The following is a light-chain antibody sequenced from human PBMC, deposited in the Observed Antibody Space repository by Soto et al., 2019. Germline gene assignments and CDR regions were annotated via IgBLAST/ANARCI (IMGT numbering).Light chain of an antibody. J-gene: IGKJ4*01. CDR2: DAS. CDR3: QQFSSYPLT. CDR1: QTVRNNY. V-gene: IGKV3-20*01. Sequence: VYPQSLRTLAFSPWQRHPHSCRASQTVRNNYLAWYQQKPGQAPSLLIYDASSRAAGIPARFSGGGSGTDFPPPISSLEPEDFAVYYCQQFSSYPLTFAGGTKV.